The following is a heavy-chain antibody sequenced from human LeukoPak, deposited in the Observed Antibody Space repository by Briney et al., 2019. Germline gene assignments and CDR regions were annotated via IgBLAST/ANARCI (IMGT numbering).Heavy chain of an antibody. J-gene: IGHJ4*02. CDR3: ASHYDILTGYIDY. D-gene: IGHD3-9*01. CDR1: GFTFSSYA. Sequence: GGSLRLSCAASGFTFSSYAMSWVRQAPGKGLEWVSAISGSGGSTYNADSVKGRLTISRDNSKNTLYLQMNSLRAEDTAVYYCASHYDILTGYIDYWGQGTLVTVSS. CDR2: ISGSGGST. V-gene: IGHV3-23*01.